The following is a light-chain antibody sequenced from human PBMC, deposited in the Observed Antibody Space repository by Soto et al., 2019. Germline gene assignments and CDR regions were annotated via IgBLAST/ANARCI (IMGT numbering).Light chain of an antibody. Sequence: DIQMTQSPSTLSASIGDRVTITCRASQSIDSWLAWYQQKPGKAPKLLIYKASSLQTGVPSTFSGSGSGTEFTLTISSLQPDDFATYHCQHYNSYSRTFGQGTKVEVK. CDR1: QSIDSW. CDR3: QHYNSYSRT. CDR2: KAS. J-gene: IGKJ1*01. V-gene: IGKV1-5*03.